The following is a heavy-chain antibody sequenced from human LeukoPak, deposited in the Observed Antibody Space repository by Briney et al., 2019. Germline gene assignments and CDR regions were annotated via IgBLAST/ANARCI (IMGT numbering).Heavy chain of an antibody. CDR1: VFTFNNYA. CDR2: ISGSSGRT. J-gene: IGHJ3*02. CDR3: TTAAWTDAFDI. V-gene: IGHV3-23*01. Sequence: GGSLRLSYAGSVFTFNNYAMNWVRQAPGKGLEWVTSISGSSGRTYYAEPVKTRLTISRQNSKNTLYLQKHSLCAEDTAVYYCTTAAWTDAFDIWGQGTMVTVSS. D-gene: IGHD1-1*01.